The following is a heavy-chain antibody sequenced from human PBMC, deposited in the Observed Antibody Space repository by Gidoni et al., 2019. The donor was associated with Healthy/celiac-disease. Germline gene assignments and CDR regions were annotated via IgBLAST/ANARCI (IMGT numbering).Heavy chain of an antibody. CDR1: GGTFSSYA. CDR3: ARGLGDGYNFDY. D-gene: IGHD3-16*01. V-gene: IGHV1-69*01. Sequence: QVQLVQSGDEVKKPGSSVTVSCKASGGTFSSYAISWVRQAPGQGLEWMGGIIPLFGTANYAQKFQRRVTITADESTSTAYMELSSLRSEDTAVYYCARGLGDGYNFDYWGQGTLVTVSS. CDR2: IIPLFGTA. J-gene: IGHJ4*02.